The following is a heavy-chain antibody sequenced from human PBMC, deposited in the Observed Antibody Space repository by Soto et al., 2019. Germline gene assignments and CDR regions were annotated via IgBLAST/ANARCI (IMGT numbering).Heavy chain of an antibody. D-gene: IGHD3-22*01. CDR2: INPNSGGT. Sequence: QVQLVQSGAEVKKPGASVKVSCKASGYTFTAYYMHWLRQAPGQGLEWMGWINPNSGGTNYAQRFQGRVTVTNDTSISNTYMELSSLGSDDTAVYYCARGDFDRSGNYNAGWFAPWGQGTLVTVSS. CDR1: GYTFTAYY. CDR3: ARGDFDRSGNYNAGWFAP. J-gene: IGHJ5*02. V-gene: IGHV1-2*02.